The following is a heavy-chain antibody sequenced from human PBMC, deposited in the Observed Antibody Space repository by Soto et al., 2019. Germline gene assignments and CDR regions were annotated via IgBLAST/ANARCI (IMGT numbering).Heavy chain of an antibody. V-gene: IGHV1-8*01. CDR3: ARVRFHCSSTSCYGYYMDV. Sequence: PSVKVSCKASGYTFTSYDINWVRQATGQGLEWMGWMNPNSGNTGYAQKFQGRVTMTRNTSISTAYMELSSLRSEDTAVYYCARVRFHCSSTSCYGYYMDVWGKGTTVTVSS. CDR2: MNPNSGNT. CDR1: GYTFTSYD. J-gene: IGHJ6*03. D-gene: IGHD2-2*01.